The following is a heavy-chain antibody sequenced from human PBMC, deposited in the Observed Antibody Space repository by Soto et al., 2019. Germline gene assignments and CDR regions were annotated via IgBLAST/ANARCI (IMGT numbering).Heavy chain of an antibody. J-gene: IGHJ4*02. CDR3: VKERQIPFDS. CDR2: IVVGSGDT. V-gene: IGHV1-58*01. CDR1: GLTFRNSA. Sequence: TSVKVTCKASGLTFRNSAVQWVRQARGQRLEWIGWIVVGSGDTSYAQKFQERVTITRDMSTSTAYMELSSLRSEDTAVFYCVKERQIPFDSWGQGALVTVSS.